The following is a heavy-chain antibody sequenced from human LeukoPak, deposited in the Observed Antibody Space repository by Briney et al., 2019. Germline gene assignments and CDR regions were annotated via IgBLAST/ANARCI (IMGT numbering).Heavy chain of an antibody. Sequence: PGGSLRLSCAASGFTFSSYAMHWVRQAPGKGLEWVSGISWDSGSIGYADSVRGRFTISRDNAKNSLYLQMNSLRAEDTAFYYCAKDRQRQQLVILDYWGQGTLVTVSS. CDR2: ISWDSGSI. J-gene: IGHJ4*02. V-gene: IGHV3-9*01. CDR3: AKDRQRQQLVILDY. CDR1: GFTFSSYA. D-gene: IGHD6-13*01.